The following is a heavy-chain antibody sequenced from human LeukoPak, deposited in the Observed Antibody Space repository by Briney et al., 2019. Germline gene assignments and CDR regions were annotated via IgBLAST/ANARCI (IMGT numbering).Heavy chain of an antibody. CDR2: IIPILGIA. CDR3: ARVPGYSYGYHY. Sequence: SVKVSCKASGGTFSSYAISWVRQAPGQGLEWMGRIIPILGIANYAQKFQGRVTITADKSTSTAYMELSSLRSEDTAVYYCARVPGYSYGYHYWGQGTLVTVSS. J-gene: IGHJ4*02. D-gene: IGHD5-18*01. CDR1: GGTFSSYA. V-gene: IGHV1-69*04.